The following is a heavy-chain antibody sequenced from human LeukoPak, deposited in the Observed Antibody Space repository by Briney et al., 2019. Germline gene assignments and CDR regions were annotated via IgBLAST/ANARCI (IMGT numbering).Heavy chain of an antibody. CDR2: IYYSGST. CDR3: ARGLSGYGYYYDRRGWFDP. J-gene: IGHJ5*02. Sequence: PSETLSLTCTVSGGSISSGSYYWSWIRQPPGKELEWIGYIYYSGSTNYNPSLKSRVTISVDTSKNQLSLKLSSVTAADTAVYYCARGLSGYGYYYDRRGWFDPWGQGTLVTVSS. V-gene: IGHV4-61*01. D-gene: IGHD3-22*01. CDR1: GGSISSGSYY.